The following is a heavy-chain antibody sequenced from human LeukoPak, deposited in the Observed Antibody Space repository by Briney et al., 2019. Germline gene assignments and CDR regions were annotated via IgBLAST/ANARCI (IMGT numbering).Heavy chain of an antibody. CDR3: ASSPGSYGSLLNDY. J-gene: IGHJ4*02. D-gene: IGHD5-18*01. V-gene: IGHV3-30-3*01. CDR1: GFTFSSYA. CDR2: ISYDGSNK. Sequence: GGSLRLSCAASGFTFSSYAMHWVRQAPGKGLEWVAVISYDGSNKYYADSVKGRFTISRDNSKNTLYLQMNSLRAEDTAVYYCASSPGSYGSLLNDYRGQGTLVTLSS.